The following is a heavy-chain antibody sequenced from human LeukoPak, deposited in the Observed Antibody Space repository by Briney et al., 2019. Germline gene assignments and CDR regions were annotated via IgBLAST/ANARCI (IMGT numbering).Heavy chain of an antibody. D-gene: IGHD1-26*01. CDR1: GGSISRSSYY. J-gene: IGHJ3*02. CDR2: IYYSGST. CDR3: AREDSGSYKGAFDI. Sequence: SETLSLTCTVSGGSISRSSYYWGWIRQTPGKGLEWIGSIYYSGSTNYNPSLKSRVTISVDTSKNQFSLKLSSVTAADTAVYYCAREDSGSYKGAFDIWGQGTMVTVSS. V-gene: IGHV4-39*07.